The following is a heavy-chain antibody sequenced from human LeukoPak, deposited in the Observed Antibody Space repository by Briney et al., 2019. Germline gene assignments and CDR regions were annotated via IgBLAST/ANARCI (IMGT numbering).Heavy chain of an antibody. V-gene: IGHV4-59*01. CDR2: INYSGST. CDR3: AREGAARNFDY. J-gene: IGHJ4*02. D-gene: IGHD6-6*01. CDR1: GGSISSNY. Sequence: SETLSLTCTVSGGSISSNYWSWIRQPPGKGLEWIGYINYSGSTNYNPSLKSRVTISVDTSKNLFSLKLTSVTAAATAVYYCAREGAARNFDYWGQGILVTVSS.